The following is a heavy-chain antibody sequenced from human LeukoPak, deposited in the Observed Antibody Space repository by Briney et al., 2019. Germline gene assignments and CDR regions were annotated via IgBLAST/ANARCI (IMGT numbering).Heavy chain of an antibody. CDR1: GYTFTSYA. V-gene: IGHV1-18*01. CDR2: ISAYNGNT. D-gene: IGHD2-2*01. CDR3: ARQAHLGYCSSTSCASDY. J-gene: IGHJ4*02. Sequence: ASVKVSCKASGYTFTSYAMNWVRQAPGQGLEWMGWISAYNGNTNYAQKLQGRVTMTTDTSTSTAYMELRSLRSDDTAVYYCARQAHLGYCSSTSCASDYWGQGTLVTVSS.